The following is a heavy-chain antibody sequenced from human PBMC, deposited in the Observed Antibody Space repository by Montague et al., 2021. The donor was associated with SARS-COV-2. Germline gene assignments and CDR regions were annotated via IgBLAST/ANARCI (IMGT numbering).Heavy chain of an antibody. CDR2: ISDSGST. V-gene: IGHV4-59*08. D-gene: IGHD3-22*01. J-gene: IGHJ4*02. CDR1: GGSLNNYF. CDR3: ARVDSSGPGEY. Sequence: SETLSLTCTVSGGSLNNYFWSWIRQPPGKGLEWVGYISDSGSTKYNPSLQSRVTISVDTARNQFPLKLLSVTAADTAFYYCARVDSSGPGEYWGQGILVSVSS.